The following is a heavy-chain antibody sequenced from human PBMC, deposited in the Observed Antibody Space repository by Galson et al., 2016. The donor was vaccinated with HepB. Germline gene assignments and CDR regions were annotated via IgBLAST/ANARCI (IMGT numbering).Heavy chain of an antibody. CDR1: GFTFTTYA. CDR2: ISTNGDTT. Sequence: SLRLSCAASGFTFTTYAINWFRQTPGKGLEWVSAISTNGDTTFYAGSVKGRFSVFRDNSRYAVYLQMNTLRAEDTAVYYWAKADQSSYFDYWGQGTLVTVSS. V-gene: IGHV3-23*01. J-gene: IGHJ4*02. D-gene: IGHD2-2*01. CDR3: AKADQSSYFDY.